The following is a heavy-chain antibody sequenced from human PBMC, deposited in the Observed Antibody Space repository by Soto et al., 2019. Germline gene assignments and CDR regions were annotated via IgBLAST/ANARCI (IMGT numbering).Heavy chain of an antibody. D-gene: IGHD1-26*01. Sequence: QVQLVQSGAEVKRPGASVKVSCKASGYTFTTYYMHWVRQAPGLGLESMGIINPGGGSTNYAQKFQGRVRITRDTSTDTVNMDLSSLRFEDTAVYYCATVHHRVREIPLGPPNISPYYYYGMAVWGQGTTVTVSS. J-gene: IGHJ6*02. V-gene: IGHV1-46*01. CDR2: INPGGGST. CDR3: ATVHHRVREIPLGPPNISPYYYYGMAV. CDR1: GYTFTTYY.